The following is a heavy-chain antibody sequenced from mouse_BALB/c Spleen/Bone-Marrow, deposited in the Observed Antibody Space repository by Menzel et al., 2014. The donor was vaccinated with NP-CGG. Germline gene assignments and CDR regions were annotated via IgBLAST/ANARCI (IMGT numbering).Heavy chain of an antibody. D-gene: IGHD1-1*01. V-gene: IGHV5-6-3*01. CDR1: GFTFSSYG. CDR2: INNNDGNT. J-gene: IGHJ2*01. Sequence: EVKLMEPGGGLVQPGGSLKLSCAASGFTFSSYGMSWVRQTPDKRLELVATINNNDGNTYYPDSVKGRFTISRDNAKNTLYLQMSSLKSEDTAMYYCARDNYGSRFDYWGQGTTLTVSS. CDR3: ARDNYGSRFDY.